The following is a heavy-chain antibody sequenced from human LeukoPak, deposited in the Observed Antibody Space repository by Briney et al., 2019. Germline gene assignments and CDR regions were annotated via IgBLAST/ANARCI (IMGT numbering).Heavy chain of an antibody. Sequence: PSETLSLTCTVSGGSISSGGYYWSWIRQHPGKGLEWIGYIYYSGSTYYNPSLKSRVTISVDTSKNQFSLKLSSVTAADTAVYYCARGPSFDIVATFDYWGQGTLVTVSS. CDR2: IYYSGST. D-gene: IGHD5-12*01. J-gene: IGHJ4*02. CDR1: GGSISSGGYY. CDR3: ARGPSFDIVATFDY. V-gene: IGHV4-31*03.